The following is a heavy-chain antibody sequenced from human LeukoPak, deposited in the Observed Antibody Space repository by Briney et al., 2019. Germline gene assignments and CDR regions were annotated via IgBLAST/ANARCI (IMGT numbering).Heavy chain of an antibody. CDR1: GFTFSNYA. V-gene: IGHV3-23*01. Sequence: GGSLRLSCAASGFTFSNYAMSWVRQAPGKGLEWVSTIHGSGVSTYYADSVKGRFTISRDNSKNTLYLQMNSLRAEHTAVYFCANPIYSGDYDQFDYWGQGTLVTVSS. D-gene: IGHD4-17*01. CDR2: IHGSGVST. J-gene: IGHJ4*02. CDR3: ANPIYSGDYDQFDY.